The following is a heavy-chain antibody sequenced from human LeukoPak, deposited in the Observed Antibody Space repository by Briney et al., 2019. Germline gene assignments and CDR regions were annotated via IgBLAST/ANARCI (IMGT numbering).Heavy chain of an antibody. Sequence: SQTLSLTCAISGDSVSSNIFTWNWIRQSPSRGLEWLGRTYYRSKWYYDYGESVKSRLTINPDTSKNQFSLQLTSVTPEDTAVYYCARVRSGCFVDWGQGTLVTVSS. CDR2: TYYRSKWYY. CDR3: ARVRSGCFVD. V-gene: IGHV6-1*01. J-gene: IGHJ4*02. D-gene: IGHD3-22*01. CDR1: GDSVSSNIFT.